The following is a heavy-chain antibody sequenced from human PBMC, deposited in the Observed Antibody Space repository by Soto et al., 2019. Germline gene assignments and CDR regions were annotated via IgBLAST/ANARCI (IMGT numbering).Heavy chain of an antibody. Sequence: QVQLQESGPGLVKPSQTLSLTCTVSGGSISSGDYYWSWIRQPPGKGLEWIGYIYYSGSTYYNPSLKSRVTISVDTSKNQFSLKLSSVTAADTAVYYCARGAWYYYDSSGYSMGGTYAFDIWGQGTMVTVSS. J-gene: IGHJ3*02. D-gene: IGHD3-22*01. CDR1: GGSISSGDYY. V-gene: IGHV4-30-4*01. CDR3: ARGAWYYYDSSGYSMGGTYAFDI. CDR2: IYYSGST.